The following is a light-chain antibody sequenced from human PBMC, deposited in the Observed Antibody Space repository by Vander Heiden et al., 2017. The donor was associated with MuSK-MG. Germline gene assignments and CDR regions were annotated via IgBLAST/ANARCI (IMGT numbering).Light chain of an antibody. J-gene: IGLJ2*01. V-gene: IGLV1-40*01. CDR3: QSYDSSLSGVV. Sequence: QSVLTQPPSVSGAPGQMVTISCIGSSSNIGAGYDVHWYQQVPGTAPRLLIYAKSNRPSGVPDRFSGSKSGTSASLAITGLQAEDEADYYCQSYDSSLSGVVFGGGTKLTVL. CDR1: SSNIGAGYD. CDR2: AKS.